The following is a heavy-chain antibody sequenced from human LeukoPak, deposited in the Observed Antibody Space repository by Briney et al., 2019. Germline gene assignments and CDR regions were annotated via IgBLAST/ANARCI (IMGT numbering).Heavy chain of an antibody. CDR3: AREFYGSGSNAPYYYYYGMDV. Sequence: PSETLSLTCSVSGGSISGSYWMWIRQPPGKGLEWIGYVFYSGSAYYNPSLRSRLIISVDTSKNQFSLKLSSVTAADTAVYYCAREFYGSGSNAPYYYYYGMDVWGRGTTVTVSS. CDR2: VFYSGSA. D-gene: IGHD3-10*01. V-gene: IGHV4-30-4*01. CDR1: GGSISGSY. J-gene: IGHJ6*02.